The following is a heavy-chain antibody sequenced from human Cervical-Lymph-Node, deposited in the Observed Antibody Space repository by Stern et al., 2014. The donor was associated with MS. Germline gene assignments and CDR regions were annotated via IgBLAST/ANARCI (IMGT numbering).Heavy chain of an antibody. CDR1: GYTFTSYW. Sequence: VQLVQSGPEVKRPGESLKISCQASGYTFTSYWIGWVRQMTGKGLEWIAIIFPGGSDIRYSPSFQGQVTISADKSSSTAYLQWNNLKASDTAIYYCARQRYFDYWGQGTLVTVSS. J-gene: IGHJ4*02. CDR3: ARQRYFDY. CDR2: IFPGGSDI. V-gene: IGHV5-51*01.